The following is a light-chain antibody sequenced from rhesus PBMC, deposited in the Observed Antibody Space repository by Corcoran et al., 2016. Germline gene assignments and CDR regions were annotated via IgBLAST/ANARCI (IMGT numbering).Light chain of an antibody. Sequence: ETVVTQSPATLSLSPGERATLSCRASQSVGSYLAWYQQKRGPAPRLLIYGASSRATGIPDRFSGRGSGTDFTLTISSLEPEDVGVYYCQQSSNLSRTFGQGTKVEIK. J-gene: IGKJ1*01. V-gene: IGKV3-24*04. CDR2: GAS. CDR1: QSVGSY. CDR3: QQSSNLSRT.